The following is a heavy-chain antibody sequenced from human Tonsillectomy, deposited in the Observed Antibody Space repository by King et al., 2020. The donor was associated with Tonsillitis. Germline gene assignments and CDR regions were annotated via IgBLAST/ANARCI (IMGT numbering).Heavy chain of an antibody. D-gene: IGHD6-19*01. CDR3: ASVPPVAGNKYFFDY. J-gene: IGHJ4*02. Sequence: QLQESGPGLVKPSETLSLTCTVSGGSINSYYWGWIRQPPGKGLEWIGYIYYSGSTNYNPSLKSRVTISVDTSKDQFSLKLSSVTAADTAVYYCASVPPVAGNKYFFDYWGQGTLVTVSS. V-gene: IGHV4-59*01. CDR2: IYYSGST. CDR1: GGSINSYY.